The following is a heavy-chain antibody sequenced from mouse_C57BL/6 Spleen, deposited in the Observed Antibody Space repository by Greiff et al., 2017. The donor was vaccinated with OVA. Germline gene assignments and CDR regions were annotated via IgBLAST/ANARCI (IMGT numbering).Heavy chain of an antibody. D-gene: IGHD1-1*01. CDR3: AMYYGSYFDV. J-gene: IGHJ1*03. V-gene: IGHV1-69*01. CDR2: IDPSDSYT. Sequence: QVQLQQPGAELVMPGASVKLSCKASGYTFTSYWMHWVKQRPGQGLEWIGEIDPSDSYTNYNQKFKGKSTLTVDKSSSTSYMQLSSLTSEDSAVYYCAMYYGSYFDVWGTGTTVTVSS. CDR1: GYTFTSYW.